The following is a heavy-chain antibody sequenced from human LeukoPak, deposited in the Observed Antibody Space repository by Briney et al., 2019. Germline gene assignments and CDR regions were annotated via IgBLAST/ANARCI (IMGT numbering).Heavy chain of an antibody. CDR3: ARGDLGPERGRYYYDGMDV. CDR1: GGSLSGYY. CDR2: INHSGRT. J-gene: IGHJ6*02. Sequence: PSETLSLTCALYGGSLSGYYWSWIRQPPRKGLEWIGEINHSGRTNYNPSLKSRATISVDTSKNQFSLKLSSLTAAETAVYYCARGDLGPERGRYYYDGMDVWGQGTTVTVSS. D-gene: IGHD3-3*01. V-gene: IGHV4-34*01.